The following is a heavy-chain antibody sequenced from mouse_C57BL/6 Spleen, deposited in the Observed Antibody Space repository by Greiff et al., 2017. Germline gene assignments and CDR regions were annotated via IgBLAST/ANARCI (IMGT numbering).Heavy chain of an antibody. CDR3: ARAVDYYGSSYVGYFDV. V-gene: IGHV5-16*01. Sequence: EVQRVESEGGLVQPGSSMKLSCTASGFTFSDYYMAWVRQVPEKGLEWVANINYDGSSTYYLDSLKSRFIISRDNAKNILYLQMSSLKSEDTATYYCARAVDYYGSSYVGYFDVWGTGTTVTVSS. J-gene: IGHJ1*03. CDR1: GFTFSDYY. CDR2: INYDGSST. D-gene: IGHD1-1*01.